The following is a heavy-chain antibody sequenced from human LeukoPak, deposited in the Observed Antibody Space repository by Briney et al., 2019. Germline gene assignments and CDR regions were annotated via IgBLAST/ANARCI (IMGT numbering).Heavy chain of an antibody. CDR3: ASTVISNKVQH. Sequence: PGGSLRLSCAASGFSFSRNGMHWVRQAPGKGLEWVAVISYDGSDKYHADSVKGRFTISRDNSKNTLYLQMNSLRAEDTAVYFCASTVISNKVQHWGQGTLVTVSS. D-gene: IGHD2-21*01. J-gene: IGHJ1*01. CDR1: GFSFSRNG. CDR2: ISYDGSDK. V-gene: IGHV3-30*03.